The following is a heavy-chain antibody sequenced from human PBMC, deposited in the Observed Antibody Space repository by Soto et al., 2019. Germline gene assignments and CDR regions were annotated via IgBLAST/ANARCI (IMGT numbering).Heavy chain of an antibody. D-gene: IGHD3-3*01. CDR2: IYHSGST. V-gene: IGHV4-30-2*01. J-gene: IGHJ6*02. CDR3: ARVSLEDDFWSGYRPGYYYYGMDV. CDR1: GGSISSGGYS. Sequence: PSETLSLTCAVSGGSISSGGYSWSWIRQPPGKGLEWIGYIYHSGSTYYNPSLKSRVTISVDRSKNQFSLKLSSVTAADTAVYYCARVSLEDDFWSGYRPGYYYYGMDVWGQGTTVTVSS.